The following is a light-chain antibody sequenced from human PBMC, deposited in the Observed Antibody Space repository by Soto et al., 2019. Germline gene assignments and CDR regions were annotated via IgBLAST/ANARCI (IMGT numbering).Light chain of an antibody. Sequence: QSALPQPPSESCTPGQRFTISCYGSSSNIGSNYVYWYQQLPGTAPKLLIYSNNQRPSGVPDRFSGSKSGTSASLAISGLRSEDEADYYCASWDASLRVFGTGTKVTVL. CDR3: ASWDASLRV. CDR2: SNN. CDR1: SSNIGSNY. J-gene: IGLJ1*01. V-gene: IGLV1-47*02.